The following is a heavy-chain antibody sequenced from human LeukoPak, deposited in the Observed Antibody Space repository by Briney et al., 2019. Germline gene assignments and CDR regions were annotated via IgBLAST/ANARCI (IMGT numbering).Heavy chain of an antibody. V-gene: IGHV3-9*01. Sequence: TGGSLRLSCAASGFTFDDYAMHWVRQAPGKGLEWVSGISWNSGSIGYADSVKGRFTISRDNAKNSLYLQMNSLRAEDTALYYCAKAPGEGERYSSSWYYFDYWGQGTLVTVSS. D-gene: IGHD6-13*01. CDR2: ISWNSGSI. J-gene: IGHJ4*02. CDR1: GFTFDDYA. CDR3: AKAPGEGERYSSSWYYFDY.